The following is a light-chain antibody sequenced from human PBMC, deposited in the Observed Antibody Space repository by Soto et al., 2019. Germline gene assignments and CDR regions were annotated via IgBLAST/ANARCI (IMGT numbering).Light chain of an antibody. V-gene: IGKV3-15*01. Sequence: EIVMTQSPATLSVSPGERATLSCRASQSISSNLAWYQRRPGQAPRLLIYGASARATGIPARFSGSGSGTEFPLTISRPQSEDFAVYYCQQYNNWRPYTFGQGTKVEIK. CDR1: QSISSN. CDR2: GAS. CDR3: QQYNNWRPYT. J-gene: IGKJ2*01.